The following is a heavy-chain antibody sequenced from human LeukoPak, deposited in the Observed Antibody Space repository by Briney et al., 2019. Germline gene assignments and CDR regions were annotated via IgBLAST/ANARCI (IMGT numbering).Heavy chain of an antibody. CDR2: INPNSGGT. CDR3: ARSGLAPDYDFWSGYYYYGMDV. V-gene: IGHV1-2*02. CDR1: GYTFTGYY. Sequence: ASVKVSCKASGYTFTGYYMHWVRQAPGQGLEWMGWINPNSGGTNYAQKFQGRVTMTRDTSISTAYMELSRLRSDDTAVYYCARSGLAPDYDFWSGYYYYGMDVWGQGTTVTVSS. D-gene: IGHD3-3*01. J-gene: IGHJ6*02.